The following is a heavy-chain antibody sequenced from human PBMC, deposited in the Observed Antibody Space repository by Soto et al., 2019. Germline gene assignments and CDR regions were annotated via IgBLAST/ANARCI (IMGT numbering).Heavy chain of an antibody. CDR2: IDPSDSYT. J-gene: IGHJ6*02. CDR1: GYSFTSYW. Sequence: GESLKISCKGSGYSFTSYWISWVRQMPGRGLEWMGRIDPSDSYTNYSPSFQGHVTISADKSISTAYLQWSSLEASDTAMYYCARHQDIVVVPAATGPWYGMDVWGQGTTVTVSS. V-gene: IGHV5-10-1*01. CDR3: ARHQDIVVVPAATGPWYGMDV. D-gene: IGHD2-2*01.